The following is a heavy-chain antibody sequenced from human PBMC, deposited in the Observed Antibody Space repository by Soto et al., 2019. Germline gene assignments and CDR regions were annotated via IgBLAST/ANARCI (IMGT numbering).Heavy chain of an antibody. D-gene: IGHD5-12*01. CDR3: ARVPIVATIQAYYYYGMDV. J-gene: IGHJ6*02. Sequence: QVQLQESGPGLVKPSQTLSLTCTVSGGSISSGDYYWSWIRQPPGKGLEWIGYIYYSGSTYYNPSLKSRFTLSVDTSKIQFSLKLSSVTAADTAVYYCARVPIVATIQAYYYYGMDVWGQGTTVTVSS. V-gene: IGHV4-30-4*01. CDR2: IYYSGST. CDR1: GGSISSGDYY.